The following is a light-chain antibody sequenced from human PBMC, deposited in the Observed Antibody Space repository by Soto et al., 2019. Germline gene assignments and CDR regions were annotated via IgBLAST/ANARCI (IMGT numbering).Light chain of an antibody. CDR2: GAS. V-gene: IGKV3D-15*01. Sequence: EIVMTQSPATLSVSPGERATFSCRASQSVSSNLAWYQQKPGQAPRLLIYGASTRATGIPARFSGSGSGTEFTLTISNLQSEDFAVYFCQQYHNWPPITFGQGTRRE. CDR1: QSVSSN. CDR3: QQYHNWPPIT. J-gene: IGKJ5*01.